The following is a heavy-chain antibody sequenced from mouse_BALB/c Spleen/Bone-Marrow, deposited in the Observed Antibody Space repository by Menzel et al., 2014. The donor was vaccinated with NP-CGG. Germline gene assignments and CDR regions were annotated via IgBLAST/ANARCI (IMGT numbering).Heavy chain of an antibody. CDR1: GFSLSRYN. Sequence: QVQLKDSGPGLVAPSHNLSITCTVSGFSLSRYNIHWIRQPPGKGLEWLGMIWGGGGTDHNSALKSRLRISKDNSKSQIFLKINSLQIDDTAMYYCARKDGGYYVMDYWGQGTSVTVSS. CDR2: IWGGGGT. CDR3: ARKDGGYYVMDY. J-gene: IGHJ4*01. D-gene: IGHD2-3*01. V-gene: IGHV2-6-4*01.